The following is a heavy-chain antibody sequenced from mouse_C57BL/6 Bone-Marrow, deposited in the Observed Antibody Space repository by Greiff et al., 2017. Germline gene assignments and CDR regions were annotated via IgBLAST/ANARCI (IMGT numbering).Heavy chain of an antibody. CDR3: ARERKFGYYGRSCAMDY. CDR2: INPNNGGT. J-gene: IGHJ4*01. V-gene: IGHV1-26*01. Sequence: RVEPGASVKISCKASGYTFTDYYMNWVKQSHGKSLEWIGDINPNNGGTSYNQKFKGKATLTVDKSSSTAYMELRSLTSEDSAVYYCARERKFGYYGRSCAMDYWGQGTSVTVSS. D-gene: IGHD1-1*01. CDR1: GYTFTDYY.